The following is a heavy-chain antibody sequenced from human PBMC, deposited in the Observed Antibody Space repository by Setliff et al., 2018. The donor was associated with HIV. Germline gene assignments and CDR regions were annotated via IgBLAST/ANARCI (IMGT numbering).Heavy chain of an antibody. CDR1: GTSFSDYY. Sequence: SETLSLTCAVYGTSFSDYYWTWIRQPPGKGLEWIGEVNHSGTTNYNTSLKSRVTISGDTSQKQFSLKLSSVTAADTAVYYCARDRRSIFGVDTKNWFDPWGQGTLVTVSS. J-gene: IGHJ5*02. V-gene: IGHV4-34*01. CDR2: VNHSGTT. D-gene: IGHD3-3*01. CDR3: ARDRRSIFGVDTKNWFDP.